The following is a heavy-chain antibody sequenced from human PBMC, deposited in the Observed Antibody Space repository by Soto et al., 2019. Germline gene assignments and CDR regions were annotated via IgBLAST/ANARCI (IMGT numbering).Heavy chain of an antibody. J-gene: IGHJ4*02. D-gene: IGHD2-15*01. CDR1: GVSISSTSYN. CDR2: VSIGGST. Sequence: LSLTCNVSGVSISSTSYNWGWIRQPPGKGLEWVAVVSIGGSTHYADSVRGRFTISRDNSKNTLSLQMNSLTAEDTAVYFCAKRRGAGGHFDYWGQGALVTVSS. V-gene: IGHV3-53*03. CDR3: AKRRGAGGHFDY.